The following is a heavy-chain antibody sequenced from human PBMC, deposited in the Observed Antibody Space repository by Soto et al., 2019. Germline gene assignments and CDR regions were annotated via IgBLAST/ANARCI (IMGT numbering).Heavy chain of an antibody. J-gene: IGHJ4*02. D-gene: IGHD5-18*01. CDR2: VSSAGSTT. CDR1: GFIFSNYG. Sequence: QVQLVESGGGVVQPGRSLRLSCAASGFIFSNYGMHWVRQAPGQGLEWVAVVSSAGSTTYYADSVKGRFTISRDNSKNTVFLHMNSLRAEDTAVYYCAKDLGYSYGGFFDYWGQGTLVTFAS. CDR3: AKDLGYSYGGFFDY. V-gene: IGHV3-30*18.